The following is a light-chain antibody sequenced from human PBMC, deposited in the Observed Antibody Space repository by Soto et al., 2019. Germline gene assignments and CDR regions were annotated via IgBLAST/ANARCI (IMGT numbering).Light chain of an antibody. J-gene: IGLJ2*01. CDR3: QSYDNSPGAYVV. V-gene: IGLV1-40*01. CDR1: SSNIGADYD. Sequence: QSVLTQPPSVSGAPGQRVTISCTANSSNIGADYDVHRYQQLPGTAPNLLIFGNINRPSGVPDRLSGSKSATSASLAITGLQAEDEAVCYCQSYDNSPGAYVVFGGGTKQTVL. CDR2: GNI.